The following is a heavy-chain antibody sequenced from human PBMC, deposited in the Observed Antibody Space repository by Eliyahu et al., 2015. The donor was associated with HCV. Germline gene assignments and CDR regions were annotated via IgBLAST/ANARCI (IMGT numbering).Heavy chain of an antibody. CDR3: AHSWKEYLIAAAADWFDP. D-gene: IGHD6-13*01. V-gene: IGHV2-5*02. CDR2: IYWDDDK. CDR1: GFSLSTSGVG. Sequence: QITLKESGPTLVKPTQTLTLTCTFSGFSLSTSGVGVGWIRQPPGKALEXLALIYWDDDKRXSPSLKSRLTITKDTSKNQVVLTMTNMDPVDTATYYCAHSWKEYLIAAAADWFDPWGQGTLVTVSS. J-gene: IGHJ5*02.